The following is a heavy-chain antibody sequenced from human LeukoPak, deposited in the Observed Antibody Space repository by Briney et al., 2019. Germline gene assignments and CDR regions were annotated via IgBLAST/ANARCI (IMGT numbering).Heavy chain of an antibody. CDR1: GFTVISTY. D-gene: IGHD4-23*01. CDR3: ATFYGGNSRGAFDI. J-gene: IGHJ3*02. CDR2: IYSGGTT. Sequence: GGSLRLSCAASGFTVISTYMSWVRQAPGKGLEWVSIIYSGGTTYYAASVKGRFTISRDNSKNTLYLQMNSLRAEDTAVYYCATFYGGNSRGAFDIWGQGTMVTVSS. V-gene: IGHV3-53*01.